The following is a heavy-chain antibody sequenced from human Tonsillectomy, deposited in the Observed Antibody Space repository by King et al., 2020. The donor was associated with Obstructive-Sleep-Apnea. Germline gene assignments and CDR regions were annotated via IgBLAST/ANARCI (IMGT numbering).Heavy chain of an antibody. CDR2: ISWNSGNM. CDR1: GFNLDDYA. CDR3: AKGVGFEAGGEFDY. D-gene: IGHD1-26*01. J-gene: IGHJ4*02. Sequence: VQLVQSGGGLVQPGRSLRLSCAASGFNLDDYAMHWVRQVPGKGLEWVSGISWNSGNMGYADSGKGRFTITSEKAKNSLYLQMNSLRAEDTAVYHCAKGVGFEAGGEFDYWGQGALVTVFS. V-gene: IGHV3-9*01.